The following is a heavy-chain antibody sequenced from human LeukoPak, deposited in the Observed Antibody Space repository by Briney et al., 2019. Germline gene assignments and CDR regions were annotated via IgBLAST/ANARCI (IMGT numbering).Heavy chain of an antibody. CDR1: GFTFSSYA. V-gene: IGHV3-23*01. D-gene: IGHD5-12*01. CDR2: ISGSGGST. J-gene: IGHJ4*02. Sequence: GGSLRLSCAASGFTFSSYAMSWVRQAPGKGLEWVSAISGSGGSTYYADSVKGRFTISRDNSKNTLYLQMNSLRAEDTAVYYCAKRVDIVATRLYYFDYWGQGTLVTVSS. CDR3: AKRVDIVATRLYYFDY.